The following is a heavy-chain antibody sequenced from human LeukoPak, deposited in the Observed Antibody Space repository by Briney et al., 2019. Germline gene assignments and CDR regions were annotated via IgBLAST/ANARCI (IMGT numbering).Heavy chain of an antibody. CDR3: ARGRGLLLWIDY. D-gene: IGHD3-10*01. CDR1: GGSFSGYY. V-gene: IGHV4-34*01. CDR2: INHSGST. J-gene: IGHJ4*02. Sequence: PSETLSLTCAVYGGSFSGYYWSWIRQPPGKGLEWIGEINHSGSTNYNPSLKSRVTISVDTSKNQFSLKLSSVTAADMAVYYCARGRGLLLWIDYWGQGTLVTVSS.